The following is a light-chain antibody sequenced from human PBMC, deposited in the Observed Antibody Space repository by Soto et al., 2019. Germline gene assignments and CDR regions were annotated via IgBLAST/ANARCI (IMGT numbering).Light chain of an antibody. CDR3: SSHSSSSTLVV. Sequence: QSALTQPASMSGSPGQSITISCTGTSSDVGGYNYVSWYRQHPGKAPKLMIYDVNNRPSGVSNRFSGSESGNTASLTISGLQAEDEADYYCSSHSSSSTLVVFGGGTKVTVL. J-gene: IGLJ2*01. CDR2: DVN. V-gene: IGLV2-14*03. CDR1: SSDVGGYNY.